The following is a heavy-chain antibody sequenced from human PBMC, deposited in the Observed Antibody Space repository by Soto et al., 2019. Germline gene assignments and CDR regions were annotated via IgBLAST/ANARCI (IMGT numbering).Heavy chain of an antibody. J-gene: IGHJ4*02. CDR1: GGSISSGDYY. V-gene: IGHV4-30-4*01. D-gene: IGHD3-10*01. CDR2: IYCSGST. Sequence: PSETLSLTCTVSGGSISSGDYYWSWIRQPPGKGLEWIGYIYCSGSTYYNPSLKSRVTISVDTSKNQFSLKLSSVTAADTAVYYCASYGSGSYFDYWGQGTLVTVSS. CDR3: ASYGSGSYFDY.